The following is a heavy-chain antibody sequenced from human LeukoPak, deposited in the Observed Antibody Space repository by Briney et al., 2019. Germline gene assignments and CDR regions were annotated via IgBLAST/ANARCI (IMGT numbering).Heavy chain of an antibody. D-gene: IGHD6-13*01. J-gene: IGHJ4*02. CDR3: ARDGIAAAGTFDY. V-gene: IGHV6-1*01. Sequence: SQTLSLTCAVSGDTVSSNSAAWNWIRQSPSRGLEWLGRTYYRSKSYNDYAVTVKSRITINPDTSKNQFSLQLNSVTPEDTAVYYCARDGIAAAGTFDYWGQGTLVTVSS. CDR2: TYYRSKSYN. CDR1: GDTVSSNSAA.